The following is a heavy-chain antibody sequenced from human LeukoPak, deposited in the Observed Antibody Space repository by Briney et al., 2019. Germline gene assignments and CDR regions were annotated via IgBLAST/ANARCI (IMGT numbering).Heavy chain of an antibody. CDR1: GFTFSIDA. D-gene: IGHD3-3*01. CDR3: AKNSFYDFWSGYHFDY. CDR2: IRVIGGST. V-gene: IGHV3-23*01. J-gene: IGHJ4*02. Sequence: GRSLSLSCAPSGFTFSIDAIGWVRPAPGKGLGWVSAIRVIGGSTYYADSVKGRFTISRDNSKITLYLLMNSLRAEDTAVYYCAKNSFYDFWSGYHFDYWGQGTLVTVSS.